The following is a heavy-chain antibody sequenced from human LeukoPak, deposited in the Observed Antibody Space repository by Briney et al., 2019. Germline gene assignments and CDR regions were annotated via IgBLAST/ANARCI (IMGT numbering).Heavy chain of an antibody. Sequence: GASVNVSCKASGYSFTSYYMHWVRQAPGQGLEWMGGIIPIFGTANYAQKFQGRVTITADESTSTAYMELSSLRSEDTAVYYCARGVRGYCSSTSCHTFDYWGQGTLVTVSS. CDR2: IIPIFGTA. CDR3: ARGVRGYCSSTSCHTFDY. V-gene: IGHV1-69*13. CDR1: GYSFTSYY. J-gene: IGHJ4*02. D-gene: IGHD2-2*02.